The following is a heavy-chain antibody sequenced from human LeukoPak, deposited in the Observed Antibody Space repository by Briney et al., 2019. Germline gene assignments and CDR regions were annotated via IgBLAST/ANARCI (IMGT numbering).Heavy chain of an antibody. J-gene: IGHJ3*02. V-gene: IGHV4-59*01. CDR1: GDFITAYY. CDR3: ARFDYVWGSYQRNAFDI. D-gene: IGHD3-16*01. Sequence: PSETLSLTCTVSGDFITAYYWSWIRQAPGKGLEWIGCVYYSGKTEYNPSLRSRVTISLEMSNHQFSLKLSSVTAADTAVYYCARFDYVWGSYQRNAFDIWGQGTMVTVSS. CDR2: VYYSGKT.